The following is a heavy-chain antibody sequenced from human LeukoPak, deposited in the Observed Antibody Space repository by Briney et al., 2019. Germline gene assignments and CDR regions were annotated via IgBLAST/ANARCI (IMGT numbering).Heavy chain of an antibody. CDR3: ARDSNYYDSSGYYYFDY. V-gene: IGHV4-39*07. CDR1: GGSISSSSYY. CDR2: IYYSGST. Sequence: PSETLSLTCTVSGGSISSSSYYWGWIRQPPGKGLEWIGSIYYSGSTYYNPSLKSRVTISVDKSKNQFSLKLSSVTAADTAVYYCARDSNYYDSSGYYYFDYWGQGTLVTVSS. J-gene: IGHJ4*02. D-gene: IGHD3-22*01.